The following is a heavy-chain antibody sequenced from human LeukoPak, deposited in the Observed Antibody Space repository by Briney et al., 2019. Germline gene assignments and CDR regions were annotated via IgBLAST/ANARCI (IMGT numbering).Heavy chain of an antibody. J-gene: IGHJ4*02. D-gene: IGHD7-27*01. CDR1: GFTFSSYT. CDR3: AKDGGLWVSAHWGDS. V-gene: IGHV3-23*01. CDR2: ITTSDGNT. Sequence: GGSLRLSCAASGFTFSSYTMSWVRQAPGKGLEWVSTITTSDGNTFYADSVKGRFTVSRDNSKNTLYLQMNSLRAEDTAVYYCAKDGGLWVSAHWGDSWGRGTLVTVSS.